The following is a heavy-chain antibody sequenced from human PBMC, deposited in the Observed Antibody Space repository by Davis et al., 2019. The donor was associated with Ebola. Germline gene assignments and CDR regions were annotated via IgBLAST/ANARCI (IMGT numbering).Heavy chain of an antibody. CDR2: INPNSGGT. D-gene: IGHD2-15*01. CDR3: ARDRYCSGGSCYAQFDY. CDR1: GYTLTELS. V-gene: IGHV1-2*04. Sequence: AASVKVSCKVSGYTLTELSMHWVRQAPGQGLEWMGWINPNSGGTNYAQKFQGWVTMTRDTSISTAYMELSRLRSDDAAVYYCARDRYCSGGSCYAQFDYWGQGTLVTVSS. J-gene: IGHJ4*02.